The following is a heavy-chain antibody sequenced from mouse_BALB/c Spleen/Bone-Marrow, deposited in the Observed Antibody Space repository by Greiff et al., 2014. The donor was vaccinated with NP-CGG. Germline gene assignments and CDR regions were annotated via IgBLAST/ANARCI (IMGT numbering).Heavy chain of an antibody. V-gene: IGHV2-6-5*01. CDR1: GFSLTDYG. D-gene: IGHD1-1*01. Sequence: QVQLQQPGPGLVAPSQSLSITCTVSGFSLTDYGVSWIRQPPGKGLEWLGVVWGGGITYYNSTLKSRLSITKDNSKSQVFLKTNSLQTDDTAMYYCAKHDTTVVVDYWGQGTTLTVSS. CDR2: VWGGGIT. J-gene: IGHJ2*01. CDR3: AKHDTTVVVDY.